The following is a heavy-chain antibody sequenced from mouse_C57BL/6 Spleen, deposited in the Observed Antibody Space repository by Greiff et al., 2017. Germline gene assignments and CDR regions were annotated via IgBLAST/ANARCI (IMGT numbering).Heavy chain of an antibody. CDR1: GYTFTRYG. CDR2: IYPRSGNT. Sequence: VQLQQSGAELARPGASVKLSCKASGYTFTRYGISWVKQRTGQGLEWIGEIYPRSGNTYYNEKFKGKATLTADKSSSTAYMELRSLTSEDSAVYFCAKEGYYGKPYWYFDVWGTGTTVTVSS. CDR3: AKEGYYGKPYWYFDV. J-gene: IGHJ1*03. V-gene: IGHV1-81*01. D-gene: IGHD2-1*01.